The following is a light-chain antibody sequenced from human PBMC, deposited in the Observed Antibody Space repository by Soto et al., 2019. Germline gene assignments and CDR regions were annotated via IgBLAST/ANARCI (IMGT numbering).Light chain of an antibody. J-gene: IGKJ5*01. V-gene: IGKV3-20*01. CDR2: SAS. CDR1: QSVNSGY. Sequence: EIVLTQSPGTLSLSPGERATLSCRASQSVNSGYLAWYQQKPGQAPRLLLYSASSRATGIPDRFSGSGSGADFTLTISRLEPEDFAVYFCQQYGGSQITFGQGTRLEIK. CDR3: QQYGGSQIT.